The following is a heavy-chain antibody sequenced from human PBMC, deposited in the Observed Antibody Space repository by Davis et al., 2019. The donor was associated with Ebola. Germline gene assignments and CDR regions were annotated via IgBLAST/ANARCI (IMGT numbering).Heavy chain of an antibody. D-gene: IGHD3-16*01. CDR3: NTWLGGDGKKNWDDAFDI. V-gene: IGHV3-15*01. J-gene: IGHJ3*02. CDR1: GLTFSNAW. Sequence: GESLKISCAASGLTFSNAWMTWVRQAPGKRLEWVGRIKSKTEGGTTDYASPVKGRFTISRDDSGNTRYLQLTSLDTDDTAVYDCNTWLGGDGKKNWDDAFDIWGQGTMGAVSS. CDR2: IKSKTEGGTT.